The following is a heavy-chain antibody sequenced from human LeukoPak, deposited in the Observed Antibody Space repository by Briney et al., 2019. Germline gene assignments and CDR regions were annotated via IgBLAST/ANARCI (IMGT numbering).Heavy chain of an antibody. CDR1: GYTFTSYG. CDR2: ISAYNGNT. V-gene: IGHV1-18*01. Sequence: ASVKVSCKASGYTFTSYGISWVRQAPGQGLEWMGWISAYNGNTNYAQKLQGRVTMTTDTSTSTAYMELRSLRSDDTAVYYCARGRGITFGGVTVNPYFDYWGQGTLVTVSS. D-gene: IGHD3-16*02. J-gene: IGHJ4*02. CDR3: ARGRGITFGGVTVNPYFDY.